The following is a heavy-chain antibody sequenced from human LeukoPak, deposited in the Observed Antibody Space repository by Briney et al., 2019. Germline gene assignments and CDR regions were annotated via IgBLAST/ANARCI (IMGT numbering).Heavy chain of an antibody. V-gene: IGHV1-2*02. CDR3: AVDVDTAMVTYFGY. J-gene: IGHJ4*02. CDR2: INPNSGGT. D-gene: IGHD5-18*01. CDR1: GYTFTSYA. Sequence: ASVKVSCKASGYTFTSYAMNWVRQAPGQGLEWMGWINPNSGGTNYAQKFQGRVTMTRDTSISTAYMELSRLRSDDTAVYYCAVDVDTAMVTYFGYWGQGTLVTVSS.